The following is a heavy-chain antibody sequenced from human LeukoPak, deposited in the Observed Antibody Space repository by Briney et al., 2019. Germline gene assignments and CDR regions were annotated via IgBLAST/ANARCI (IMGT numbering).Heavy chain of an antibody. V-gene: IGHV4-4*07. CDR1: GGSISSYY. D-gene: IGHD3-16*02. CDR3: ARDLHYDYVWGSYRLIDY. Sequence: SETLSLTCTVSGGSISSYYWSWIRQPAGKGLEWIGRIYTSGSTNYNPPLKSRVTMSVDTSKNQFSLKLSSVTAADTAVYYCARDLHYDYVWGSYRLIDYWGQGTLVTVSS. CDR2: IYTSGST. J-gene: IGHJ4*02.